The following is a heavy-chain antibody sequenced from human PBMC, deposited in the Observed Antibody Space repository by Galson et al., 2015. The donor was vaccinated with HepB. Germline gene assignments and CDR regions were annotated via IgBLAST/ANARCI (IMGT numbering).Heavy chain of an antibody. CDR3: ARDQDIVVVVAALTLGY. V-gene: IGHV1-18*04. Sequence: SVKVSCKASGYTFTSYGISWVRQAPGQGLEWMGWISAYNGNTNYAQKLQGRVTMTTDTSTSTAYMELRSLRSDDTAVYYCARDQDIVVVVAALTLGYWGQGTLVTVSS. D-gene: IGHD2-15*01. CDR1: GYTFTSYG. J-gene: IGHJ4*02. CDR2: ISAYNGNT.